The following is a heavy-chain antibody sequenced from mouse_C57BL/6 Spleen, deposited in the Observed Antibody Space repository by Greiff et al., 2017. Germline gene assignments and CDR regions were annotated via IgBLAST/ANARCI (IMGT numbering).Heavy chain of an antibody. CDR3: AIPVITTVVPDY. V-gene: IGHV1-52*01. Sequence: QVQLQQPGAELVRPGSSVKLSCKASGYTFTSYWMHWVKQSPIQGLEWIGNIDPSDSETHYNQKFKDKATLTVDKSSSTAYMQLSSLTSEDSAVYYCAIPVITTVVPDYWGQGTTLTVSS. D-gene: IGHD1-1*01. J-gene: IGHJ2*01. CDR1: GYTFTSYW. CDR2: IDPSDSET.